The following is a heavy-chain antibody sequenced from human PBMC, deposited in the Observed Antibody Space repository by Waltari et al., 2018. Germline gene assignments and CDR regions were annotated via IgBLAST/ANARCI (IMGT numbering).Heavy chain of an antibody. CDR1: GGSISSVHW. CDR3: ARGGYWRLDV. V-gene: IGHV4-4*02. Sequence: QVQLQESGPGLVKPSGTLSLTCAVSGGSISSVHWWTWVRQPPGKGLEWIGEIYNSGSTNDNPSLKSLVTISVDTSKNQFSLNLNSGTAADTAVYYCARGGYWRLDVWGTGTTITVSS. CDR2: IYNSGST. D-gene: IGHD1-1*01. J-gene: IGHJ6*04.